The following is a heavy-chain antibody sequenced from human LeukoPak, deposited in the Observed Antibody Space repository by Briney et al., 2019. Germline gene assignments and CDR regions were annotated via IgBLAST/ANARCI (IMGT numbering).Heavy chain of an antibody. D-gene: IGHD3-22*01. CDR2: IYYSGNT. V-gene: IGHV4-39*07. J-gene: IGHJ3*02. CDR1: GGSISSSSYY. Sequence: SETLSLTCTVSGGSISSSSYYWGWIRQPPGKGLEWIGSIYYSGNTYYNSSLKSRVTISGDTSKNQFSLKLSSVTAADTAVYYCARESYYDSRGYSHDAFDIWGQGTMVTVSS. CDR3: ARESYYDSRGYSHDAFDI.